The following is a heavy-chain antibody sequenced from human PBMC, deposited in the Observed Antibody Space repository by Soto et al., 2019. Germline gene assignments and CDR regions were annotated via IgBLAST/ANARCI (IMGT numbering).Heavy chain of an antibody. CDR3: AKVKVVVINSHYYYGMDV. CDR1: GGTFSSYA. J-gene: IGHJ6*02. Sequence: QVQLVQSGAEVKKPGSSVKVSCKASGGTFSSYAISWVRQAPGQGLEWMGGIIPIFGTANYAQKFQGRVTITADKSTSTAYMELSSLRSEDTAVYYCAKVKVVVINSHYYYGMDVWGQGTTVTVSS. CDR2: IIPIFGTA. V-gene: IGHV1-69*06. D-gene: IGHD3-22*01.